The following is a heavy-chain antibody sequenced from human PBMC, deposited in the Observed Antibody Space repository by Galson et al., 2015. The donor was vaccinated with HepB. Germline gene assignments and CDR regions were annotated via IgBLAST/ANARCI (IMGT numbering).Heavy chain of an antibody. CDR3: AKDRQQLVRAFDY. D-gene: IGHD6-13*01. J-gene: IGHJ4*02. V-gene: IGHV3-23*01. Sequence: LRLSCAASGFTFSSYAMSWVRQAPGKGLEWVSAISGSGGSTYYADSVKGRFTISRDNSKNTLYPQMNSLRAEDTAVYYCAKDRQQLVRAFDYWGQGTLVTVSS. CDR1: GFTFSSYA. CDR2: ISGSGGST.